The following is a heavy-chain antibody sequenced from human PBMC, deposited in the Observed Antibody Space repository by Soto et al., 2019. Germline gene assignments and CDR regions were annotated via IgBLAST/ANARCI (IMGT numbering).Heavy chain of an antibody. CDR2: INPNSGCT. V-gene: IGHV1-2*02. Sequence: ASVKVSCKACGCTFTGYYMHWVRQAPGQGLEWMGWINPNSGCTNYAQKFQGRVTMTRDTSISTAYMELSRLRSDDTAVYYCATYSSSSLDYWGQGTLVTVSS. CDR3: ATYSSSSLDY. J-gene: IGHJ4*02. CDR1: GCTFTGYY. D-gene: IGHD6-6*01.